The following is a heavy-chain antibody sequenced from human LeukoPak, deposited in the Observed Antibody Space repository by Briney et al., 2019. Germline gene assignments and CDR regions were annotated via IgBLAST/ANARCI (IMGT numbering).Heavy chain of an antibody. Sequence: SETLSLTCTVSGGSISSGDYYWSWIRQPPGTGLEWIGYIYYSGSTYYNPSLKSRVTISVDTSKNQFSLKLSSVTAADTAVYYCARDRRSDSSSWYWFDPWGQGTLVTVSS. V-gene: IGHV4-30-4*08. J-gene: IGHJ5*02. CDR1: GGSISSGDYY. CDR3: ARDRRSDSSSWYWFDP. CDR2: IYYSGST. D-gene: IGHD6-13*01.